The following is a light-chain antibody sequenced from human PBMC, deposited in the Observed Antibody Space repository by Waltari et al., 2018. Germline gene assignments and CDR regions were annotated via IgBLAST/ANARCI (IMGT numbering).Light chain of an antibody. CDR1: QSVSSSY. V-gene: IGKV3-20*01. J-gene: IGKJ3*01. Sequence: EIVLTQSPGTLSLSPGERDTLSCRASQSVSSSYLAWYQQKPGQAPRLLIYGASSRATGIPARFSGSGSGTDFTLTISRLEPEDFAVYYCQQYGSSPPFSFGPGTKVDIK. CDR3: QQYGSSPPFS. CDR2: GAS.